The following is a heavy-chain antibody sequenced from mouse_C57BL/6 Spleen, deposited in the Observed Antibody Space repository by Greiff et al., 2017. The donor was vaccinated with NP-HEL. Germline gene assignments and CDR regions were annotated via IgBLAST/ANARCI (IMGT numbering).Heavy chain of an antibody. J-gene: IGHJ1*03. Sequence: EVQLQQSGPELVKPGDSVKISCKASGYSFTGYFMNWVMQSHGKSLEWIGRINPYNGDTFYNQKFKGKATLTVDKSSSTAHMELRSLTSEDSAVYYCARDDDYDGYFDVWGTGTTVTVSS. CDR3: ARDDDYDGYFDV. CDR2: INPYNGDT. D-gene: IGHD2-4*01. CDR1: GYSFTGYF. V-gene: IGHV1-20*01.